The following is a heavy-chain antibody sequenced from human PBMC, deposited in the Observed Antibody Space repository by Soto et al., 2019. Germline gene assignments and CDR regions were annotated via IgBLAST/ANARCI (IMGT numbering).Heavy chain of an antibody. J-gene: IGHJ6*02. CDR3: AKRRGDHSNYSWGIDV. CDR2: ISYDGSHK. D-gene: IGHD4-4*01. Sequence: QVQLVESGGGVVQPGRSLRLSCAASGFTFNNYGMHWVRQAPGKRLVWVTVISYDGSHKYYADSVKGRFTISRDNSKNTLYLQMNSLRDEDTAVYYCAKRRGDHSNYSWGIDVWGQGTTVTVSS. V-gene: IGHV3-30*18. CDR1: GFTFNNYG.